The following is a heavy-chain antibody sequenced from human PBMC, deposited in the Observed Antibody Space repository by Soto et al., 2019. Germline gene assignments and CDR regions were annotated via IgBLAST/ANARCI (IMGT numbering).Heavy chain of an antibody. CDR2: ISAYNGNT. J-gene: IGHJ5*02. Sequence: QVQLVQSGSEVKKPGASVKVSCKASGYTFTSYGISWVRQAPGQGLEWMGWISAYNGNTNYAQKLQGRVTMTTDTSTSTAYMELRSLRSDDTAVYYCARVGVYTIFGVVTENWFDPWGQGTLVTVSS. D-gene: IGHD3-3*01. CDR3: ARVGVYTIFGVVTENWFDP. V-gene: IGHV1-18*01. CDR1: GYTFTSYG.